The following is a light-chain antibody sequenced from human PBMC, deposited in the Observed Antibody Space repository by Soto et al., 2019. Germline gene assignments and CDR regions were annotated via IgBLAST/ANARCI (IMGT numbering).Light chain of an antibody. J-gene: IGLJ1*01. V-gene: IGLV1-47*01. CDR3: AAWDDSLSGPV. Sequence: QSVLTRPPSASGTPGQRVTISCSGRSSNIGTNFVYWYQQLPGTAPKLLIYRNNQRPSGVPDRFSVSKSGTSVSLAISGLRSEDEADYYCAAWDDSLSGPVFGTGTKVTVL. CDR2: RNN. CDR1: SSNIGTNF.